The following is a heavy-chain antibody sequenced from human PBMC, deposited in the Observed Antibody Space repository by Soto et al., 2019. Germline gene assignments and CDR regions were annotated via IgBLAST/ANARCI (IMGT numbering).Heavy chain of an antibody. D-gene: IGHD3-10*01. Sequence: SETLSLTCTVSGGSTSSGDYYWSWIRQPPGKGLEWIGNIYYSGSTYFNPSLQSRVTISLDTSENQFSLRLSSLTAADTAVYYCARDRYYGSGTFYNFYYGMDVWGQGTTVTVSS. J-gene: IGHJ6*02. CDR2: IYYSGST. CDR1: GGSTSSGDYY. V-gene: IGHV4-30-4*01. CDR3: ARDRYYGSGTFYNFYYGMDV.